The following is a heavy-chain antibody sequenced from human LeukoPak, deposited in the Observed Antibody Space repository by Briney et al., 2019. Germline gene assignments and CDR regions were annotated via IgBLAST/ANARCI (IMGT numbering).Heavy chain of an antibody. J-gene: IGHJ4*02. Sequence: GTSLRLSCAASGFIFTNYGMNWVRQAPGKGLEWVSSISSSSSYIYYADSEKGRFTISRDNAKNSLYLQMNSLRAEDTAVYYCATGVGYYGSGSSIHWGQGTLVTVSS. CDR1: GFIFTNYG. CDR2: ISSSSSYI. D-gene: IGHD3-10*01. V-gene: IGHV3-21*01. CDR3: ATGVGYYGSGSSIH.